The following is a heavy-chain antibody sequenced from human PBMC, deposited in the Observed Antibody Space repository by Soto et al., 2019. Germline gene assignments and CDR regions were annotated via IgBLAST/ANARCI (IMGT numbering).Heavy chain of an antibody. CDR2: IGVYNGKT. CDR3: SRARYCTSPSCYNHYYYGMDI. J-gene: IGHJ6*02. D-gene: IGHD2-2*02. V-gene: IGHV1-18*04. Sequence: PSVRVSCKASGYTFTKYGITWVRQAPGQGLEWMGWIGVYNGKTNYARKLQGRVIMTADTSASTAYMELRSLRSDDTAVYYCSRARYCTSPSCYNHYYYGMDIWGQGTTVTVSS. CDR1: GYTFTKYG.